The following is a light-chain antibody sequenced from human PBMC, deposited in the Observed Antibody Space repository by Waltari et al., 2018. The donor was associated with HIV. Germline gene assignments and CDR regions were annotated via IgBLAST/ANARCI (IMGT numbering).Light chain of an antibody. J-gene: IGLJ3*02. CDR3: QSADSSGTYPV. CDR2: KDS. Sequence: SYELTQPPSVSVSPGKTARVTCSGNSLPKQYADWYQQKPGQAPVLVIYKDSERPSGIPERFSGSSSGTTVTLTISGVQAEDEADYYCQSADSSGTYPVFGGGTKLTVL. V-gene: IGLV3-25*03. CDR1: SLPKQY.